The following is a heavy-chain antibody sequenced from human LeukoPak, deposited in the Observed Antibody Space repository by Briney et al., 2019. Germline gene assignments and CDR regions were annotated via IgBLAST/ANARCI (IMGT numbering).Heavy chain of an antibody. J-gene: IGHJ4*02. CDR1: GGTFSSYA. D-gene: IGHD6-19*01. V-gene: IGHV1-18*01. CDR2: ISAYNGNT. Sequence: ASVKVSCKASGGTFSSYAISWVRQAPGQGLEWMGWISAYNGNTNYAQKLQGRVTMTTDTSTSTAYMELRSLRSDDTAVYYCARDSQFSAVAYYFDYWGQGTLVTVSS. CDR3: ARDSQFSAVAYYFDY.